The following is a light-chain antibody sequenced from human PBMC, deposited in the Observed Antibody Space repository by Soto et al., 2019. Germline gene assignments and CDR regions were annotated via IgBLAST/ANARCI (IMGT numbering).Light chain of an antibody. CDR2: DAS. J-gene: IGKJ5*01. V-gene: IGKV1-5*02. CDR1: QSVSTR. Sequence: DIQMTQSPSSLSASVGDRVTIICRASQSVSTRLAWYQQKPGKAPKVLIYDASSWAGGVPSRFTGSGSGTEFTLTINSLQPDDFATYYCQQYKSYPITFGQGTRLEI. CDR3: QQYKSYPIT.